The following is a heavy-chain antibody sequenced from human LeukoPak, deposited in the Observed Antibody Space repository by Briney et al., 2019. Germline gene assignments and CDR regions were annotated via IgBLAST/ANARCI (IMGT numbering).Heavy chain of an antibody. Sequence: GGSLRLSCAASGFTFSSYWMHWVRQAPGKGLVWVSRINSDGSSTTYADSVKGRFTISRDNSKNTLYLQMSTLRAEDTAVYYCARQARPYYYDSSGYYSRVSHFDYWGQGTLVTVSS. CDR3: ARQARPYYYDSSGYYSRVSHFDY. CDR2: INSDGSST. D-gene: IGHD3-22*01. V-gene: IGHV3-74*01. J-gene: IGHJ4*02. CDR1: GFTFSSYW.